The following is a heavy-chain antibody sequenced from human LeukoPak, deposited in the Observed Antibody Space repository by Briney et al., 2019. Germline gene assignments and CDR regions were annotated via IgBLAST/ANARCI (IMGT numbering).Heavy chain of an antibody. CDR2: INPNSGGT. CDR1: GYTFTGYY. D-gene: IGHD3-22*01. CDR3: AIIYDSSYYYYYMDV. J-gene: IGHJ6*03. Sequence: GASVKVSCKASGYTFTGYYMHWVRQAPGQGLEWMGWINPNSGGTNYAQKFQGRVTMTRDTSISTAYMELSRLRSEDTAVYYCAIIYDSSYYYYYMDVWGKGTTVTVSS. V-gene: IGHV1-2*02.